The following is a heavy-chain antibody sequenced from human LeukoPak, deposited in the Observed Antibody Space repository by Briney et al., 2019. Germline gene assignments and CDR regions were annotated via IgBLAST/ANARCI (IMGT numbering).Heavy chain of an antibody. V-gene: IGHV1-8*01. Sequence: ASVKVSCKASGYTFTSYDINWVRQATGQGLEWMGWMNPNSGNTGYAQKFQGRVTMTRNTSISTAYMELSSLRSEDTAVYYCARLSQLWFKGNWFDPWGQGTLVTVSS. CDR1: GYTFTSYD. D-gene: IGHD5-18*01. CDR3: ARLSQLWFKGNWFDP. CDR2: MNPNSGNT. J-gene: IGHJ5*02.